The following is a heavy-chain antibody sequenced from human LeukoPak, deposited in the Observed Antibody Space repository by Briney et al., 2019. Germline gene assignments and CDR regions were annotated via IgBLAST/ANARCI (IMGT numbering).Heavy chain of an antibody. V-gene: IGHV4-4*07. Sequence: SETLSLTCTVSGGSFSTYYWSWIRQPAGKGLEWIGHIYTSGTTNYNPSLKSRVTMSIDTSKNQFSLKLTSVTAADTAVYYCAREGTESQTVAFDIWGQGTMVTVSS. CDR2: IYTSGTT. CDR3: AREGTESQTVAFDI. CDR1: GGSFSTYY. J-gene: IGHJ3*02. D-gene: IGHD1-1*01.